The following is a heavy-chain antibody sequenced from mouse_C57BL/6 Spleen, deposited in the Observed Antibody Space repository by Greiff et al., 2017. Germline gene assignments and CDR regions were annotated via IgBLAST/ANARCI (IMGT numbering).Heavy chain of an antibody. CDR1: GYAFSSSW. Sequence: QVQLQQSGPELVKPGASVKISCKASGYAFSSSWMNWVKQRPGKGLEWIGRIYPGDGDTNYNGKFKGKATLTADKSSSTAYMQLSSLTSEDSAVYFCARDYGSRGPYAMDYWGQGTSVTVSS. CDR2: IYPGDGDT. V-gene: IGHV1-82*01. J-gene: IGHJ4*01. D-gene: IGHD1-1*01. CDR3: ARDYGSRGPYAMDY.